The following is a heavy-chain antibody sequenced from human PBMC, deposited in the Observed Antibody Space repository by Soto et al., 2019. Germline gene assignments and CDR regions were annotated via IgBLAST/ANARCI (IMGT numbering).Heavy chain of an antibody. CDR1: GFSLSTGGMA. V-gene: IGHV2-5*01. Sequence: QIPLKESGPTLVKPTQTLTLTCTFSGFSLSTGGMAVGWIRQPPGKALEWLALIYWYDDRRYRPSLQSRLNVTKDTSQNQAVITKTNMAPVESATYYCVHSRCGGDCLRSYSSHYYYGVDVWGQGTTVTVSS. CDR2: IYWYDDR. J-gene: IGHJ6*02. CDR3: VHSRCGGDCLRSYSSHYYYGVDV. D-gene: IGHD2-21*02.